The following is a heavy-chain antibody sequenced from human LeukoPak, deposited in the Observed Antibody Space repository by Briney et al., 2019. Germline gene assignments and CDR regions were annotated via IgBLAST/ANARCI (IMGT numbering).Heavy chain of an antibody. D-gene: IGHD3-9*01. V-gene: IGHV3-48*03. CDR3: ARAYYDILTGYWEPPGSPDY. CDR2: ISSSGSTI. CDR1: GFTFSSYE. J-gene: IGHJ4*02. Sequence: GGSLRLSCAASGFTFSSYEMNWVRQAPGKGLEWVSYISSSGSTIYYADSVKGRFTISRDNAKNSLYLQMNSLRAEDTAVYYCARAYYDILTGYWEPPGSPDYWGQGTLVTVSS.